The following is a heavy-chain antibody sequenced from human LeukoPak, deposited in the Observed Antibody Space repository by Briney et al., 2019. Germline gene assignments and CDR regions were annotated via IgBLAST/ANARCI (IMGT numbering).Heavy chain of an antibody. CDR2: ISAYNGNT. Sequence: ASVKVSCKASGYTFTSYGISWVRQAPGQGLEWMGWISAYNGNTNYAQKLQGRVTMTTDTSTSTAYMELRSLRSDDTAVYYCARYLPLRIAAAGREGYYFDYWGQGTLVTVSS. CDR3: ARYLPLRIAAAGREGYYFDY. J-gene: IGHJ4*02. D-gene: IGHD6-13*01. V-gene: IGHV1-18*01. CDR1: GYTFTSYG.